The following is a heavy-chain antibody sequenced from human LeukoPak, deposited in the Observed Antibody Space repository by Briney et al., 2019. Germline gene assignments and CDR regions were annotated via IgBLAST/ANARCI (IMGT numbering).Heavy chain of an antibody. D-gene: IGHD6-6*01. CDR1: GFTFSNYA. J-gene: IGHJ4*02. V-gene: IGHV3-23*01. Sequence: GGSLRLSCAASGFTFSNYAMSWVRQAPGKGLEWVSAISGSGDTTFYTDSVKGRFTISRDNSKNSLYLQMNSLRAEDTAVYYCARSLIAARLQFDYWGQGTLVTVSS. CDR2: ISGSGDTT. CDR3: ARSLIAARLQFDY.